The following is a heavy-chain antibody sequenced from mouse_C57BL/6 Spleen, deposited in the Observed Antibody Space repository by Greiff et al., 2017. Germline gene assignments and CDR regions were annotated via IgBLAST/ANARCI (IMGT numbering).Heavy chain of an antibody. CDR3: ARAYYYGSSYYYAMDY. Sequence: VQLQQSGPELVKPGDSVKISCKASGYSFTGYFMNWVMQSHGKSLEWIGRINPYNGDTFYNQKFKGKATLTVDKSSSTAHMELRSLTSEDSAVYYCARAYYYGSSYYYAMDYWGQGTSVTVSS. V-gene: IGHV1-20*01. CDR1: GYSFTGYF. CDR2: INPYNGDT. D-gene: IGHD1-1*01. J-gene: IGHJ4*01.